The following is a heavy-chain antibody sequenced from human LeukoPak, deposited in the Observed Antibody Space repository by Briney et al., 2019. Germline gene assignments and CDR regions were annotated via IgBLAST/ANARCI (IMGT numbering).Heavy chain of an antibody. Sequence: PSETLSLTCTVSGGSLSSYYWSWIRQPPGKGLEWIGYISYSGSTNYKSSLKSRVTISLDTSKNQFSLKLSSVTAADTAVYYCARSRFGEWEPYYYYGLDVWGRGTTITVSS. CDR1: GGSLSSYY. CDR3: ARSRFGEWEPYYYYGLDV. V-gene: IGHV4-59*01. J-gene: IGHJ6*02. CDR2: ISYSGST. D-gene: IGHD3-10*01.